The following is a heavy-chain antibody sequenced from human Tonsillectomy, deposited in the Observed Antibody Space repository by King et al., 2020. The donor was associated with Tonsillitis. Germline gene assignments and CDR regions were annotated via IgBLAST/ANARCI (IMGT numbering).Heavy chain of an antibody. V-gene: IGHV3-21*01. J-gene: IGHJ6*02. D-gene: IGHD4-11*01. CDR1: GFTFSTYS. CDR2: ISSSSSFI. CDR3: ARDATYYINRLRAQSFYYGLDV. Sequence: VQLVESGGGLVKPGGSLRLSCTASGFTFSTYSMSWVRQAPGKGLEWVSSISSSSSFIYYADSLKGRFTISRDNAKNSLYLQMNSLRAEDTAVYYCARDATYYINRLRAQSFYYGLDVWGQGTTVTVSS.